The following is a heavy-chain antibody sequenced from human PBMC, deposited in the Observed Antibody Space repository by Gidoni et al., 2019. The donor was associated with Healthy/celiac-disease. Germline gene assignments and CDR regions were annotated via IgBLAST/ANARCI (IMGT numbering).Heavy chain of an antibody. J-gene: IGHJ4*02. CDR1: GFTFSNYW. Sequence: EVQLVESGGGLVQPGGSLRLPCAAPGFTFSNYWMTWIRQAPGKGLEWVANIKHDGSEKNYVDSVKGRFTISRDNAKNSLYLQMNSLRAEDTAVYYCARVQWLVREDYWGQGTLVTVSS. CDR2: IKHDGSEK. V-gene: IGHV3-7*03. D-gene: IGHD6-19*01. CDR3: ARVQWLVREDY.